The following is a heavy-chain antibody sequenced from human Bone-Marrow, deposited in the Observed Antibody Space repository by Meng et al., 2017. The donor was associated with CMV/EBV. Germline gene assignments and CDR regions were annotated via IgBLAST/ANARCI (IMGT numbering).Heavy chain of an antibody. CDR2: INPSGGST. V-gene: IGHV1-46*01. CDR1: GYTFTSYY. CDR3: ARSFYDFWSGYYGWFDP. D-gene: IGHD3-3*01. Sequence: ASVKVSCKASGYTFTSYYMHWVRQAPGQGLEWMGIINPSGGSTSYAQKFQGRVTMTRDTSTSTVYMELSSLRSEDTAVYYCARSFYDFWSGYYGWFDPRGQGTLATVSS. J-gene: IGHJ5*02.